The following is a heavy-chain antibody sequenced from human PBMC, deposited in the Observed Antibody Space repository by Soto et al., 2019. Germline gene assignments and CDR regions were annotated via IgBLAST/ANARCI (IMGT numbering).Heavy chain of an antibody. D-gene: IGHD2-15*01. J-gene: IGHJ6*02. V-gene: IGHV3-74*01. Sequence: EVQLVESGGGLIQPGGSLRLSCVASGFSLSGYWMHWVRQAPGKGPVWVSRLNSDGSTTNYADAVKGQFTLSRDNAESTVYRHMNSLRAEDTAVYYCARGIKNIYAVDVWGQGTTVTVSS. CDR2: LNSDGSTT. CDR1: GFSLSGYW. CDR3: ARGIKNIYAVDV.